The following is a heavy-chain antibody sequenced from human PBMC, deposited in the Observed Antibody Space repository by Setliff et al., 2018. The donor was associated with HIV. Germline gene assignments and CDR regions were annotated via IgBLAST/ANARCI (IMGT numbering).Heavy chain of an antibody. Sequence: SETLSLTCTVSGGSISSGSYYWSWIRQPAGKGLDWVGHIFTSGSTNYNPSLKSRVTISVDTSKSQFSLKLSSVTAADTAVYYCARHLYSYGQSYFDYWGQGILVTVSS. V-gene: IGHV4-61*09. CDR3: ARHLYSYGQSYFDY. D-gene: IGHD3-16*01. CDR2: IFTSGST. J-gene: IGHJ4*02. CDR1: GGSISSGSYY.